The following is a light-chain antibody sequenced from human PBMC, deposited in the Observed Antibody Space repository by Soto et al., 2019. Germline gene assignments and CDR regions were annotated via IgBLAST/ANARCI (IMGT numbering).Light chain of an antibody. CDR2: RND. J-gene: IGLJ2*01. CDR1: SSNIGKNF. Sequence: QSVLTQPPSVSGTPGQRVTISCSGGSSNIGKNFVYWYQQLPGAAPKVLIYRNDQRPSGVPDRFSGSKSGTSGSLAISGLQSEDEADYYCAAWDDGVTGRVLFGGGTKLTVL. V-gene: IGLV1-47*01. CDR3: AAWDDGVTGRVL.